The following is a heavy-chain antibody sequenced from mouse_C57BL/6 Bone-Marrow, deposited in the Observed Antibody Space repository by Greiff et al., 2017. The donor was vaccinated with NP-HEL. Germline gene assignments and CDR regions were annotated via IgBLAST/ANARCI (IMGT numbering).Heavy chain of an antibody. V-gene: IGHV1-50*01. CDR2: IDPSDSYT. CDR1: GYTFTSYW. CDR3: ARRRTGAWYFDV. J-gene: IGHJ1*01. Sequence: VQLQQPGAELVKPGASVKLSCKASGYTFTSYWMQWVKQRPGQGLEWIGEIDPSDSYTNYNQKFKGKATLTVDTSSSKAYMQLSSLTSEDSAVYYCARRRTGAWYFDVWGPGTTVTVSS.